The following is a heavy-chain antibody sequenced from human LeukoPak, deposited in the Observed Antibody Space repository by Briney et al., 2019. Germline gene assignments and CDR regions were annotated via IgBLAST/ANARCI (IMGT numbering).Heavy chain of an antibody. CDR2: INHSGST. CDR1: GGSFSGYY. Sequence: PLETLSLTCAVYGGSFSGYYWSWIRQPPGKGLEWIGEINHSGSTNYNPSLKSRVTISVDTSKNQFSLKLSSVTAADTAVYYCARGRSMVRGVIIKARDYWGQGTLVTVSS. D-gene: IGHD3-10*01. CDR3: ARGRSMVRGVIIKARDY. J-gene: IGHJ4*02. V-gene: IGHV4-34*01.